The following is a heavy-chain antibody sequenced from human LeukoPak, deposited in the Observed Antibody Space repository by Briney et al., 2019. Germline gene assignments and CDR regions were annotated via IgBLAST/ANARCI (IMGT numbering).Heavy chain of an antibody. J-gene: IGHJ4*02. CDR2: GDYSGGT. D-gene: IGHD6-19*01. Sequence: SETLSLTCTVSGDSFTSVTDYWAWIRQPPGKGLEWIASGDYSGGTYYNPSLESRVAISADMSKNQISLKLTSVTGADTAVYYCAGERGEEYSSGWYKTNYFYNWGQGIRVTVPS. V-gene: IGHV4-39*07. CDR1: GDSFTSVTDY. CDR3: AGERGEEYSSGWYKTNYFYN.